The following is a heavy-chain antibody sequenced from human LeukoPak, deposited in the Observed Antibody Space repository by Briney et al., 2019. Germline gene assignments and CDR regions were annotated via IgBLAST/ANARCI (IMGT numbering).Heavy chain of an antibody. V-gene: IGHV4-39*01. J-gene: IGHJ6*04. Sequence: SETLSLTCNVSGGPINSNIYYWAWVRQPPGKGLEWIGSICYSGSTYYNPSLKSRITISVDTFRSQVSLKMRSVTAADTAVYYCARVLLWFGDFSVKAFDIWGKGTTVTISS. CDR1: GGPINSNIYY. D-gene: IGHD3-10*01. CDR2: ICYSGST. CDR3: ARVLLWFGDFSVKAFDI.